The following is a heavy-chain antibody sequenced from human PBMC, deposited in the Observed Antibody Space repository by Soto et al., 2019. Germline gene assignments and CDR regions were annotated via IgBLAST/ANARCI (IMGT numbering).Heavy chain of an antibody. D-gene: IGHD2-2*01. CDR1: GFTFSSYA. Sequence: HPGGSLRLSCAASGFTFSSYAMSWVRQAPGKGLEWVSAISGSGGSTYYADSVKGRFTISRDNSKNTLYLQMNSLRAEDTAVYYCATNHCSSTSCYVIDAFDIWGQGTMVTVSS. CDR2: ISGSGGST. J-gene: IGHJ3*02. V-gene: IGHV3-23*01. CDR3: ATNHCSSTSCYVIDAFDI.